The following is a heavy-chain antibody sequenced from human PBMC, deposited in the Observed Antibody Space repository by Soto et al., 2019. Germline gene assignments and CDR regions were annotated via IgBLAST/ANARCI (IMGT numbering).Heavy chain of an antibody. D-gene: IGHD3-9*01. V-gene: IGHV3-48*02. CDR1: GFTFSVHS. Sequence: GSLRLSCAASGFTFSVHSMNWVRRAPGKGLEWVSYISSTSSARYYADSVRGRFTISRDNVKYSLYLQMNSLTDEDTAVYYCARDSDIYYGMDVWGQGTTVTVSS. J-gene: IGHJ6*02. CDR3: ARDSDIYYGMDV. CDR2: ISSTSSAR.